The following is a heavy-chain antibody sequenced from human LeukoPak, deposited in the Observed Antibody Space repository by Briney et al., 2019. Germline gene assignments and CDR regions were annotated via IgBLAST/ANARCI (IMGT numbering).Heavy chain of an antibody. Sequence: SETLSLTCTVSGYSISSGYYWSWIRQPPGKGLEWIGYIYYSGSTNYNPSLKSRVTISVDTSKNQFSLKLSSVTAADTAVYYCARDLEYFQHWGQGTLVTVSS. J-gene: IGHJ1*01. CDR3: ARDLEYFQH. V-gene: IGHV4-61*01. CDR2: IYYSGST. CDR1: GYSISSGYY.